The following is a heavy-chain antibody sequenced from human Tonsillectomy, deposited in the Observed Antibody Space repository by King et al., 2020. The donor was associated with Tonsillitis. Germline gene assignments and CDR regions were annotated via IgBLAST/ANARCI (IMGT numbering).Heavy chain of an antibody. CDR2: IKNKPDGGTT. CDR3: TTDRRWLRPNLYFDY. Sequence: VQLVESGGGLVMPGGSLRLSCAASGFTFSNAWMSWVRQAPGKGLEWVGRIKNKPDGGTTDYAAPVKGRFTISRDDSKNTLYLQMNSLKTEDTAVYYCTTDRRWLRPNLYFDYCGLGTLVTVSS. V-gene: IGHV3-15*01. J-gene: IGHJ4*02. D-gene: IGHD5-12*01. CDR1: GFTFSNAW.